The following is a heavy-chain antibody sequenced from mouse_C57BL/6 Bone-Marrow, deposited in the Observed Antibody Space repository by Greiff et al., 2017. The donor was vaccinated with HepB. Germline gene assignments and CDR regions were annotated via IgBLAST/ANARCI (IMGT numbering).Heavy chain of an antibody. Sequence: EVKLVESGAELVKPGASVKLSCTASGFNFKDYYMHWVKQRTEQGLEWIGRIDPEDGETKYAPKFQGKATITADTSSNTAYLQLSSLTSEDTAVYYCASSTTVVYWYFDVWGTGTTVTVSS. CDR3: ASSTTVVYWYFDV. V-gene: IGHV14-2*01. CDR2: IDPEDGET. CDR1: GFNFKDYY. J-gene: IGHJ1*03. D-gene: IGHD1-1*01.